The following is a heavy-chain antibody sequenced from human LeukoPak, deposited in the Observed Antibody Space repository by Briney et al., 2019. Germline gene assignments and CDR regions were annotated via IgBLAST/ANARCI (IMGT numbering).Heavy chain of an antibody. Sequence: SVKVSCKASGGTFSSYAISWVRQAPGQGLEWMGGIIPIFGTANYAQKFQGRVTITADESTSTAYMELSSLRSEDTAVYYCARHGGNSSSWYVLSPYYYYMDVWGKGTTVTVSS. D-gene: IGHD6-13*01. CDR3: ARHGGNSSSWYVLSPYYYYMDV. V-gene: IGHV1-69*13. J-gene: IGHJ6*03. CDR1: GGTFSSYA. CDR2: IIPIFGTA.